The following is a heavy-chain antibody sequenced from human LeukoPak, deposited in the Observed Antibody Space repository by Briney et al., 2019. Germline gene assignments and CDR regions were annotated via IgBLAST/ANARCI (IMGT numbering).Heavy chain of an antibody. CDR2: IKKAGSEK. CDR1: GFTFSSYW. Sequence: GGSLRLSCAASGFTFSSYWMSWVRPAPGRGVEWVANIKKAGSEKYYVYTVKGRFTISRDNAKNSMYLPMNSLRAEDTAVYYCAREPDYGGTIFDYWGQGTLVTVSS. CDR3: AREPDYGGTIFDY. J-gene: IGHJ4*02. V-gene: IGHV3-7*01. D-gene: IGHD4-23*01.